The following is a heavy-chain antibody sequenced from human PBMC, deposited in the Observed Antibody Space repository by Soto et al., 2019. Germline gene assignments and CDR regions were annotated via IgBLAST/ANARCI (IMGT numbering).Heavy chain of an antibody. D-gene: IGHD5-12*01. CDR1: GGTFSSYT. CDR2: ILPIFGTA. CDR3: ARGNHRWLQLWYFDL. J-gene: IGHJ2*01. Sequence: QVQLVQSGAEVKKPGSSVTVSCKASGGTFSSYTISWVRQAPGQGLEWMGGILPIFGTANYAQKFQGRVTITADESTSTAYMELSSLRSEDTAVYYCARGNHRWLQLWYFDLWCRGTLVTGSS. V-gene: IGHV1-69*12.